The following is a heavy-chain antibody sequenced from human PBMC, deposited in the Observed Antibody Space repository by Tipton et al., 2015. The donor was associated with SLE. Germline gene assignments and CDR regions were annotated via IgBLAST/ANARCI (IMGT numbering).Heavy chain of an antibody. V-gene: IGHV3-73*01. CDR2: IRSKANSYDT. CDR3: TRHEGVRGYFDL. D-gene: IGHD3-16*01. Sequence: GSLRLSCAASGFTFSGYAMHWVRQASGKGLEWVGRIRSKANSYDTAYAASVKGRFTSARDDSKNKAYLQMNSLKTVDTDVYSCTRHEGVRGYFDLWGRGTLVTVSS. CDR1: GFTFSGYA. J-gene: IGHJ2*01.